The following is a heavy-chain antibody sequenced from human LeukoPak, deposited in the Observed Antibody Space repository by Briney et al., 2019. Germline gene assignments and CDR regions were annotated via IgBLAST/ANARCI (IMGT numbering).Heavy chain of an antibody. CDR3: ATLPSPSGYLYYFDY. CDR2: FDPEDGET. Sequence: ASVKVSCKVSGYTLTELSMHWVRQAPGKGLEWMGGFDPEDGETIYAQKFQSRVTMTEDTSTDTAYMELSSLRSEDTAVYYCATLPSPSGYLYYFDYWGQGTLVTVSS. V-gene: IGHV1-24*01. J-gene: IGHJ4*02. D-gene: IGHD5-12*01. CDR1: GYTLTELS.